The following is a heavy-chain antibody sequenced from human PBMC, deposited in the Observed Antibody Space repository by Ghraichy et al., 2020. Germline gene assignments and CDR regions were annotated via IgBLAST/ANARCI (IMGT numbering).Heavy chain of an antibody. J-gene: IGHJ6*03. CDR1: GFTFSNYA. D-gene: IGHD3-10*01. Sequence: GGSLRLSCAVSGFTFSNYAMDWVRQTQGKRLEWVAVTSYDGNNKYYEDSVKGRFTISRDNSKNKLYLQMNSLRAEDKAAYYCARDKGRGGSHLDNYYYMDVWGKGTTVSVSS. CDR2: TSYDGNNK. CDR3: ARDKGRGGSHLDNYYYMDV. V-gene: IGHV3-30*04.